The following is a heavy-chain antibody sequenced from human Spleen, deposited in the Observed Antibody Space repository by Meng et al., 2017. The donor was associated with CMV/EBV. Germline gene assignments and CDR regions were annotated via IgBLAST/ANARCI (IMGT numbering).Heavy chain of an antibody. CDR3: ARTTWKSRFLVVVAATPLFGAMDV. CDR2: IKPNTGNT. D-gene: IGHD2-15*01. V-gene: IGHV1-2*02. J-gene: IGHJ6*02. Sequence: ASVKVSCKASGYFFSDHFMHWVRQAPGQGLEWMGWIKPNTGNTNYAQNFQGRVTMTSDSSITTAYMELSRLTSDDTAVYYCARTTWKSRFLVVVAATPLFGAMDVWGQGTAVTVSS. CDR1: GYFFSDHF.